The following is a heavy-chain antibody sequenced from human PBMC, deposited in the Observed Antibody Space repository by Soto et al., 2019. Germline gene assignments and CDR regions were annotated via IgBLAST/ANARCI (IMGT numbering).Heavy chain of an antibody. CDR3: ARDLWGYCGTDCYPLDV. D-gene: IGHD2-21*02. CDR1: GGTISRYY. CDR2: MYNTGST. Sequence: QVQLQESGPGLVKPSETLSLTCTVSGGTISRYYWSWIRQPPGKGLEWIGYMYNTGSTVYNPSFKSRVTLSVDTSKIPFSLKLNSVTAADTAVYYWARDLWGYCGTDCYPLDVWGQGTTVTVSS. V-gene: IGHV4-59*01. J-gene: IGHJ6*02.